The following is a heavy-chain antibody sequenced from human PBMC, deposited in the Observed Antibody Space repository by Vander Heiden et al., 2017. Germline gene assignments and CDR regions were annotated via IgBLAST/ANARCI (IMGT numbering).Heavy chain of an antibody. Sequence: WMSCVRQAPGRGPEWVGSIRPKTEGGTTDYAAPVKGRFTISRDDSKNTLSLEMNNLKTDDTAMYFFRSGGHYFAPWFRGTLATVFS. CDR3: RSGGHYFAP. J-gene: IGHJ5*02. CDR1: W. V-gene: IGHV3-15*01. CDR2: IRPKTEGGTT. D-gene: IGHD1-26*01.